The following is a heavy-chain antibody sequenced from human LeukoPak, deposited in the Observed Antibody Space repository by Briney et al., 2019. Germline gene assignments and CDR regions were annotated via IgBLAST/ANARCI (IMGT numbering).Heavy chain of an antibody. CDR2: IWYDGSNK. CDR1: GFTFSSYG. CDR3: ARDRHYYDSSGYYDGGAFDI. D-gene: IGHD3-22*01. J-gene: IGHJ3*02. Sequence: GRSLRLSCAASGFTFSSYGMHWVRQAPGKGLEWVAVIWYDGSNKYYADSVKGRFTIPRDNSKNTLYLQMNSLRAEDTAVYYCARDRHYYDSSGYYDGGAFDIWGQGTMVTVSS. V-gene: IGHV3-33*01.